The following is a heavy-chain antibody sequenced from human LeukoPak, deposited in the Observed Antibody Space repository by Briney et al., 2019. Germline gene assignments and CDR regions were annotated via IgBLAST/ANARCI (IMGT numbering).Heavy chain of an antibody. CDR3: AKARGLYCSSTSCYDCDV. V-gene: IGHV1-2*02. Sequence: GASVKVSCKASGYTFTAYYIHWVRQAPGQGLEWMGWINPNSGGTNYAQKFQGRVTLTRNTSITTAYTELNRLRSDDTAVYYCAKARGLYCSSTSCYDCDVWGKGTTVTVSS. D-gene: IGHD2-2*01. J-gene: IGHJ6*04. CDR2: INPNSGGT. CDR1: GYTFTAYY.